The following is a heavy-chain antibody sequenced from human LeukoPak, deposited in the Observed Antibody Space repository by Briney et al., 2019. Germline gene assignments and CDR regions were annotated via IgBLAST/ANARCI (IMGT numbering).Heavy chain of an antibody. CDR3: ARRRRGYSYGHYGMDV. CDR1: GFTFSSYS. D-gene: IGHD5-18*01. CDR2: ISSSSSYI. J-gene: IGHJ6*02. V-gene: IGHV3-21*01. Sequence: GGSLRLSCAASGFTFSSYSMNWVRQAPGKGLEWVSSISSSSSYIYYADSVKSRSTISRDNAKNSLYLQMNSLRAEDTAVYYCARRRRGYSYGHYGMDVWGQGTTVTVSS.